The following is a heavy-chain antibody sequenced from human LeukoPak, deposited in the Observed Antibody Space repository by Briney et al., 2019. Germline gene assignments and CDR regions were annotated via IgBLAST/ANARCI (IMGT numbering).Heavy chain of an antibody. CDR2: ISGSGSST. CDR1: AFTFSSYA. Sequence: PGGSLRLSCAASAFTFSSYAMSWVRQAPGKGLEWISAISGSGSSTYFADSVKGRFTISRDNSKNTLYLQMNSLRAEDTAVYYCTTGQIVGGSYYGPIDYWGQGTLVTVSS. V-gene: IGHV3-23*01. D-gene: IGHD1-26*01. J-gene: IGHJ4*02. CDR3: TTGQIVGGSYYGPIDY.